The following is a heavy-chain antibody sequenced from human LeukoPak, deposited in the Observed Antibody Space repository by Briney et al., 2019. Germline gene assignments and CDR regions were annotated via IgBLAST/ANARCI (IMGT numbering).Heavy chain of an antibody. CDR1: GGISSSYT. D-gene: IGHD6-19*01. CDR3: ARGIDSSGVDY. Sequence: SVKVSCKASGGISSSYTISWVRQAPGQGLEWMGRIIPILGIANYAQKFQGRVTITADISTSTAYIELSSLRSEDTAVYYCARGIDSSGVDYWGQGTLVTVSS. V-gene: IGHV1-69*02. CDR2: IIPILGIA. J-gene: IGHJ4*02.